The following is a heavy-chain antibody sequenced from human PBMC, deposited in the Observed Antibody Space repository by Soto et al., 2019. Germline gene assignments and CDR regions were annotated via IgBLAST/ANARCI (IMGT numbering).Heavy chain of an antibody. CDR1: GFTFSSYA. CDR3: AGGDYVVYYYGMDV. Sequence: EVQLLESGGGLVQPGGSLRLSCAASGFTFSSYAMSWVRQAPGKGLEWVSAISGSGGSTYYADSVKGRFTISRDNSKNTLYLQMNSLRAEDTAVYYCAGGDYVVYYYGMDVWGQGTTVTVSS. V-gene: IGHV3-23*01. J-gene: IGHJ6*02. CDR2: ISGSGGST. D-gene: IGHD4-17*01.